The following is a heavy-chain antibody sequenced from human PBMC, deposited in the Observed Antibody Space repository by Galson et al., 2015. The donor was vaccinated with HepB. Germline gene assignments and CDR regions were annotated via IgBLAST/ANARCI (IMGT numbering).Heavy chain of an antibody. Sequence: SVKVSCKASGYTFNDFYFHWVRQAPGQRLEWMGRTNPNSGDTNYAQKFQGRVTMTRATSLSTFYMELSRLRSDDTAVYYCASGTTTYWHFDLWGRGTLVTVSS. V-gene: IGHV1-2*06. CDR1: GYTFNDFY. D-gene: IGHD1-26*01. J-gene: IGHJ2*01. CDR2: TNPNSGDT. CDR3: ASGTTTYWHFDL.